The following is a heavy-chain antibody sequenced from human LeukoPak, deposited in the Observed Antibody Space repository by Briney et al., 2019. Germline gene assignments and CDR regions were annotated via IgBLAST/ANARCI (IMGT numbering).Heavy chain of an antibody. CDR2: ISSSSSYI. V-gene: IGHV3-21*01. CDR1: GFTFGSYS. J-gene: IGHJ5*02. CDR3: ARGNSPKWELLGWFDP. Sequence: PGGSLRLSCAASGFTFGSYSMNWVRQAPGKGLEWVSSISSSSSYIYYADSVKGRFTISRDNAKNSLCLQMNSLRAEDTAVYYCARGNSPKWELLGWFDPWGQGTLVTVSS. D-gene: IGHD1-26*01.